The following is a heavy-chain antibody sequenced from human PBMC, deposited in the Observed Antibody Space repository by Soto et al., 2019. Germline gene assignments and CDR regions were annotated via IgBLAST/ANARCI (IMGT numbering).Heavy chain of an antibody. V-gene: IGHV3-21*01. J-gene: IGHJ6*02. CDR1: VFTFSVDA. CDR3: TRDYVMDV. CDR2: ISTTSTYI. Sequence: LRLSCAASVFTFSVDAMNWVRQSPGKGLEWVSSISTTSTYIYYADSVKGRFTISRDNANNSLLLQMNDLRAEDTAVYYCTRDYVMDVWGQGTTVTVSS. D-gene: IGHD3-10*02.